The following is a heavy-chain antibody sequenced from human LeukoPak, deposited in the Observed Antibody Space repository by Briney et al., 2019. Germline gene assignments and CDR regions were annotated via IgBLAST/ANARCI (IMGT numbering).Heavy chain of an antibody. V-gene: IGHV3-11*01. CDR2: ISSSGSTT. J-gene: IGHJ4*02. CDR3: AKDFHRYSYGLD. D-gene: IGHD5-18*01. Sequence: GGSLRLSCAASGFTFSDCYMSWIRQAPGKGLEWVSYISSSGSTTYYVDSVKGRFTISRDDAKNSLYLQMSSLRAEDTAVYYCAKDFHRYSYGLDWGQGTLVTVSS. CDR1: GFTFSDCY.